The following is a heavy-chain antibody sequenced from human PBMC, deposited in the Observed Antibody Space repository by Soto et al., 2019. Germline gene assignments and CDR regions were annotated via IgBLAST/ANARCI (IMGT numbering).Heavy chain of an antibody. V-gene: IGHV4-59*01. CDR2: IYYSGST. D-gene: IGHD2-21*01. CDR3: ARGGTRTYGWFDP. Sequence: PSETLSLTCTVSGGSISSYYWSWIRQPPGKGLEWIGYIYYSGSTNYNPSLKSRVTISVDTSKNQFSLKLSSVTAADTAVYYCARGGTRTYGWFDPWGQGTLVTVSS. CDR1: GGSISSYY. J-gene: IGHJ5*02.